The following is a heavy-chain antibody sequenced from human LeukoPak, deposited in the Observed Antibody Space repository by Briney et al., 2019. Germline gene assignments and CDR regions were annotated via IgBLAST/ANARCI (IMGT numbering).Heavy chain of an antibody. Sequence: SETLSLTCAVSGGSISSSNWWSWVRQPPGKGLEWIGSIYYSGSTYYNPSLKSRVTISVDTSKNQFSLKLSSVTAADTAVYYCARGELGYCSGGSCSYGDYNWFDPWGQGTLVTVSS. J-gene: IGHJ5*02. D-gene: IGHD2-15*01. CDR1: GGSISSSNW. CDR3: ARGELGYCSGGSCSYGDYNWFDP. V-gene: IGHV4-4*02. CDR2: IYYSGST.